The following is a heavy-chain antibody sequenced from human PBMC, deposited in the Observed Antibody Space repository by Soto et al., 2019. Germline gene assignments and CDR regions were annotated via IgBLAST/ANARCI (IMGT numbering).Heavy chain of an antibody. CDR2: IIPMFGSI. D-gene: IGHD3-3*01. CDR3: ASSTYYDFWSGFNWFDP. J-gene: IGHJ5*02. CDR1: GGTFSSYA. V-gene: IGHV1-69*01. Sequence: QVQLVQSGAEVKNPGSSVKVSCKASGGTFSSYAISWVRQAPGEGLEWMGGIIPMFGSINYAQKLQGRVTIFADESTNIAYMELSSLRSEDTAVYYCASSTYYDFWSGFNWFDPWGQGTLVTVSS.